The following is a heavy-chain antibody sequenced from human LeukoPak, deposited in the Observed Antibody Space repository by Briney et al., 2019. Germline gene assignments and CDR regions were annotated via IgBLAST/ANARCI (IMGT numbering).Heavy chain of an antibody. J-gene: IGHJ6*03. D-gene: IGHD5-24*01. CDR1: GFTFDDYA. CDR3: AKAGGMATIRGYYYMDV. CDR2: ISWDGDST. V-gene: IGHV3-43D*03. Sequence: GGSLRLSCAASGFTFDDYAMHWVRQAPGKGLEWVSLISWDGDSTYYADSVKGRFTISRDNSKNSLYLQMNSLRAEDTALYYCAKAGGMATIRGYYYMDVWGKGTTVTVSS.